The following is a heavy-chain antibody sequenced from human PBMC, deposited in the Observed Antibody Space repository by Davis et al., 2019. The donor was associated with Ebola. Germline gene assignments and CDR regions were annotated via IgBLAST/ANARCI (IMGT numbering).Heavy chain of an antibody. V-gene: IGHV4-34*01. CDR1: GGSISSYY. Sequence: SETLSLTCTVSGGSISSYYWSWIRQPPGKGLEWIGEINHSGSTNYNPSLKSRVTISVDTSKNQFSLKLSSVTAADTAVYYCASRGLDNWNDGDDYWGQGTLVTVSS. D-gene: IGHD1-20*01. J-gene: IGHJ4*02. CDR3: ASRGLDNWNDGDDY. CDR2: INHSGST.